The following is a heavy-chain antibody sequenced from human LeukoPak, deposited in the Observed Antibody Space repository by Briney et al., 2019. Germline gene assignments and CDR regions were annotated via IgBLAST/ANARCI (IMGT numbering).Heavy chain of an antibody. D-gene: IGHD3-16*01. CDR2: IYSSGST. J-gene: IGHJ6*03. Sequence: SETLSLTCTVSGVSISSRYHYWTWIRQPAGKGLEWIGRIYSSGSTNYNPSLQSRVAISLDTSENQFSLMLTSVTAADTAVYYCARDGGWDYYYYYMDVWGKGTTFTVSS. V-gene: IGHV4-61*02. CDR3: ARDGGWDYYYYYMDV. CDR1: GVSISSRYHY.